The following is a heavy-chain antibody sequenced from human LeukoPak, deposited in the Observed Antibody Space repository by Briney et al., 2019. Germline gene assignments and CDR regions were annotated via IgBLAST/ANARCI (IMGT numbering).Heavy chain of an antibody. CDR3: AREDTAMVRSYSDY. D-gene: IGHD5-18*01. J-gene: IGHJ4*02. CDR2: IIPIFGTA. V-gene: IGHV1-69*13. CDR1: GGTFSSYA. Sequence: ASVKVSCKASGGTFSSYAISWVRQAPGQGLEWMGGIIPIFGTANYAQKFQGRVTITADESTSTAYMELSSLRSEDTAVYYCAREDTAMVRSYSDYWGQGTLVTVSS.